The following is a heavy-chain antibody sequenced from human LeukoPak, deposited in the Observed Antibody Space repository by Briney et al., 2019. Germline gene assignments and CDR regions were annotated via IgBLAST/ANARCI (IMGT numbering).Heavy chain of an antibody. CDR3: ARDSDTMIVVVTYFDY. V-gene: IGHV3-23*01. CDR2: ISGGGSGT. D-gene: IGHD3-22*01. Sequence: GGSLRLSCAPSGFTFSSYAMSWVRQAPGKGLEWVAVISGGGSGTYYADSVRGRFTISRDNSKNTVYLQMNSLRAEDTAVYYCARDSDTMIVVVTYFDYWGQGTLVTVSS. J-gene: IGHJ4*02. CDR1: GFTFSSYA.